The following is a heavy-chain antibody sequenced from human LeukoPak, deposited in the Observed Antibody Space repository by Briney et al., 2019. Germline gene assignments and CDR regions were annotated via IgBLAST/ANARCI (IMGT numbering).Heavy chain of an antibody. V-gene: IGHV3-53*01. Sequence: GGSLRLSCATSGFTVSSNYVSWVRQAPGKGLEWVSVIYDSGTTYYADSVKGRFLIFRDTSKNTVDLQMNSLRVEDTAVYYCAGRRSSGWYAYWGQGTLVTVSS. D-gene: IGHD6-19*01. CDR1: GFTVSSNY. CDR2: IYDSGTT. CDR3: AGRRSSGWYAY. J-gene: IGHJ4*02.